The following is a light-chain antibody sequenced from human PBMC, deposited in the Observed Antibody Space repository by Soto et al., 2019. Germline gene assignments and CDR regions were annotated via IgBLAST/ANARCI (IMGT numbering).Light chain of an antibody. CDR3: QQYGYSPIT. J-gene: IGKJ5*01. CDR1: QSVSSK. CDR2: DAS. V-gene: IGKV3D-15*02. Sequence: EIVMTQSPATLSVSQGEGATLSCRASQSVSSKLAWYQQKPGQAPRLLIYDASNRATGIPARFSGSGSGTDFTLTIDGLEPEDFAVYYCQQYGYSPITFGQGTRWRL.